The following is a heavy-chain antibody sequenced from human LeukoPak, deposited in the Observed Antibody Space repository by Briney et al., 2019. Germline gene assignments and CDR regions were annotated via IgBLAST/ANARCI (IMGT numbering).Heavy chain of an antibody. D-gene: IGHD3-9*01. Sequence: GGSLRLSCAASGFTFSSYAMHWVRQAPGKGLEYVSAISSNGGSTYYANSVKGRFTISRDNSKNTLYLQMGSLRAEDMAVYYCATRYFGIWGQGTMVTVSS. CDR3: ATRYFGI. J-gene: IGHJ3*02. V-gene: IGHV3-64*01. CDR2: ISSNGGST. CDR1: GFTFSSYA.